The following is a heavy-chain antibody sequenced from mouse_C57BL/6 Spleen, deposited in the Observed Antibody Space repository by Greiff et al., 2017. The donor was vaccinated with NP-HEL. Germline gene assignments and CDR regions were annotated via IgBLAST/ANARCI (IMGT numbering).Heavy chain of an antibody. CDR1: GYTFTDYE. V-gene: IGHV1-15*01. D-gene: IGHD1-1*01. J-gene: IGHJ2*01. CDR3: TRSGHYYGSSPFDY. CDR2: IDPETGGT. Sequence: QVQLQQSGAELVRPGASVTLSCKASGYTFTDYEMHWVKQTPVHGLEWIGAIDPETGGTAYNQKFKGKAILAADKSSSTAYMELRSLTSEDSAVYYCTRSGHYYGSSPFDYWGQGTTLTVSS.